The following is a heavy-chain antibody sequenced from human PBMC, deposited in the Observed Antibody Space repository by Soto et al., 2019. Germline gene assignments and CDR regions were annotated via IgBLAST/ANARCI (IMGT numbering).Heavy chain of an antibody. CDR3: ARLLHDNRGYYYFDY. D-gene: IGHD3-9*01. J-gene: IGHJ4*02. V-gene: IGHV4-39*01. CDR2: IYYSGSI. CDR1: GGSITSSSYY. Sequence: SETLSLTCSVSGGSITSSSYYWGWVRQPPGKGLEWIAAIYYSGSIYHNPSLKSRVTMSIDTSKNQFSLKMSSVTAADTAVYYCARLLHDNRGYYYFDYWGRGTLVTV.